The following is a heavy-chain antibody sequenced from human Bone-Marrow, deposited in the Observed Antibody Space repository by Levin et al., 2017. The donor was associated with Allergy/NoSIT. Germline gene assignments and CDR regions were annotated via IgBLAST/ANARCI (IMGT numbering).Heavy chain of an antibody. CDR3: ARHSRVFFDT. D-gene: IGHD6-13*01. CDR2: IYYSGST. V-gene: IGHV4-39*01. J-gene: IGHJ4*02. Sequence: SETLSLTCTVSGGSISGSSYHWGWIRQPPGKGLEWIGSIYYSGSTYYNASLKSRVTISVDTSRNQFSLKLSSVTAADTAIYYCARHSRVFFDTWGQGTLVTVSS. CDR1: GGSISGSSYH.